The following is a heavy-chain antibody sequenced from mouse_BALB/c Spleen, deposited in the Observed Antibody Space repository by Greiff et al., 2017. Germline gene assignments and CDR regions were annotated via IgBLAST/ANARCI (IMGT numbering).Heavy chain of an antibody. CDR3: ARGEDYGFDY. V-gene: IGHV5-17*02. CDR2: ISSGSSTI. J-gene: IGHJ2*01. D-gene: IGHD1-1*01. CDR1: GFTFSSFG. Sequence: EVNLVESGGGLVQPGGSRKLSCAASGFTFSSFGMHWVRQAPEKGLEWVAYISSGSSTIYYADTVKGRFTISRDNPKNTLFLQMTSLRSEDTAMYYCARGEDYGFDYWGQGTTLTVSS.